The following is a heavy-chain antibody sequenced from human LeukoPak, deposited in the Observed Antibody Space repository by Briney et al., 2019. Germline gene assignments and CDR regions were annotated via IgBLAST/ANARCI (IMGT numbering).Heavy chain of an antibody. V-gene: IGHV7-4-1*02. Sequence: VSVKVSCKASGYTFTSYAMSWVRQAPGQGLEWMGWINTNTGNPTYAQGFTGRFIFSLDTSVSTAYLQISSLKAEDTAVYYCAAGTGAFDIWGQGTMVTVSS. CDR1: GYTFTSYA. D-gene: IGHD6-13*01. CDR3: AAGTGAFDI. J-gene: IGHJ3*02. CDR2: INTNTGNP.